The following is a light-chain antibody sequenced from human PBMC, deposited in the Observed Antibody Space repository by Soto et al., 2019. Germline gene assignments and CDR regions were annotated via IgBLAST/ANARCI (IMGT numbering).Light chain of an antibody. Sequence: QSVLTQPPSASGTPGQRVTISCSGSSSNIGSNTVNWYQQLPGTAPKLLIYSNNQRPSGVPDRFSGSKSGTSASLAISGLPSEDEADYYCAAWDDSLNGVVIGGGTKVTVL. V-gene: IGLV1-44*01. J-gene: IGLJ2*01. CDR3: AAWDDSLNGVV. CDR1: SSNIGSNT. CDR2: SNN.